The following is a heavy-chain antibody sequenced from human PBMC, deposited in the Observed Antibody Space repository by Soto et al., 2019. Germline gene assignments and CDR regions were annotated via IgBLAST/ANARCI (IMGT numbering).Heavy chain of an antibody. CDR1: GFIFGDYA. Sequence: EVQLLESGGGVVQPGGSLRLSCAASGFIFGDYAMTWVRQAPGRGLEWVSAITSTGSSTYFADSVKGRITISRDNSKNTLSLQMDSLRAEDTAIYYGAKGVEGYVGSSFDYWGQGALATVSS. V-gene: IGHV3-23*01. CDR3: AKGVEGYVGSSFDY. J-gene: IGHJ4*02. D-gene: IGHD5-12*01. CDR2: ITSTGSST.